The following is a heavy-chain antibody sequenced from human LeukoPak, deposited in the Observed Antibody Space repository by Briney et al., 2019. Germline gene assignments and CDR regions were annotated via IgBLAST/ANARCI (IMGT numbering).Heavy chain of an antibody. V-gene: IGHV1-2*02. J-gene: IGHJ4*02. CDR3: ARDRVGSGWPRPYYFEF. D-gene: IGHD6-19*01. CDR2: INPNTGAT. Sequence: ASVKVSCRPSGYTFTGYYIHWLRQAPGVRLEWMGWINPNTGATMYGQKFQDRLTLTRDTSIDTAYMELSNLRSDDTALYYCARDRVGSGWPRPYYFEFWGQGSLVAVSS. CDR1: GYTFTGYY.